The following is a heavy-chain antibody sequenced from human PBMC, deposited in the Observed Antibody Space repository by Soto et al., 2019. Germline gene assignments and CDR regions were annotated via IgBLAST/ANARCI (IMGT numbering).Heavy chain of an antibody. CDR1: GFTFSSYW. D-gene: IGHD5-18*01. CDR2: INSDGSST. V-gene: IGHV3-74*01. J-gene: IGHJ4*02. CDR3: ARVSQHSYGFNGGLGY. Sequence: GGSLRLSCAASGFTFSSYWMHWVRQAPGKGLVWVSRINSDGSSTSYADSVKGRFTISRDNAKNTLYLQMNSLRAEDTAVYYCARVSQHSYGFNGGLGYWGQGTLVTISS.